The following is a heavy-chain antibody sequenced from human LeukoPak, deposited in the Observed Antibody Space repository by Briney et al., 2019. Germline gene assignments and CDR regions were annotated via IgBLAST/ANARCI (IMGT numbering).Heavy chain of an antibody. Sequence: PSETLSLTCTVSGGSISSYYWSWIRQPPGKGLEWIGYIYYSGSTNYNPSLKSRVTMSVDTSKNQFSLKLSSVTAADTAVYYCARDQVAVAGFYYYYYMDVWGKGTTVTISS. CDR3: ARDQVAVAGFYYYYYMDV. CDR1: GGSISSYY. D-gene: IGHD6-19*01. V-gene: IGHV4-59*12. J-gene: IGHJ6*03. CDR2: IYYSGST.